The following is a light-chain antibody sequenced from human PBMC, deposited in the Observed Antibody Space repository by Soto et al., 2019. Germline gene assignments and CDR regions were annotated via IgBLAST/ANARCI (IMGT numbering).Light chain of an antibody. CDR3: AAWDNSLSGRL. CDR1: GSNIGTNY. Sequence: QSVLTQPPSTSGAPGQRVTIYCSGSGSNIGTNYVYWYQQLPGSAPKLLIYGNDQRPSGVPDRFSGSKSGTSASLAISGVRSEDEADYYCAAWDNSLSGRLFGGGTKLTVL. V-gene: IGLV1-47*01. CDR2: GND. J-gene: IGLJ3*02.